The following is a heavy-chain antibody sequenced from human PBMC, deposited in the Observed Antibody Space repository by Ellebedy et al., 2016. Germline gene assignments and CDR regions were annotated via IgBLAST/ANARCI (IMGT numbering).Heavy chain of an antibody. V-gene: IGHV3-7*04. D-gene: IGHD6-19*01. CDR1: GFIFSNYW. Sequence: GGSLRLXXSASGFIFSNYWMSWARQTPDKGLQWVANIGQDGSEKNYEDSVKGRFTNSRDNAKKSLYLQMNSLRAEDTAVYYCARDTTLQWWGQGTLVTVSS. CDR2: IGQDGSEK. J-gene: IGHJ4*02. CDR3: ARDTTLQW.